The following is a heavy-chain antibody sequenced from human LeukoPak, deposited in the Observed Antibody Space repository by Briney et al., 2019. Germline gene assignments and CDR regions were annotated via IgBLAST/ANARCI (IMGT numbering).Heavy chain of an antibody. CDR2: INHSGST. D-gene: IGHD3-3*01. Sequence: SETLSLTCAVYGGSFSGDYWSWVRQPPGKGLEWIGEINHSGSTNYNPSLKSRVTISVDTSKNQFSLKLSSVTAADTAVYYCASGKHDFWSGYATNWFDPWGQGTLVTVSS. CDR1: GGSFSGDY. V-gene: IGHV4-34*01. J-gene: IGHJ5*02. CDR3: ASGKHDFWSGYATNWFDP.